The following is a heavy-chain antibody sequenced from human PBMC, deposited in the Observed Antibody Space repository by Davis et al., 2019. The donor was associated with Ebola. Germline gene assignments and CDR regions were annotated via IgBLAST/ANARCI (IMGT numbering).Heavy chain of an antibody. J-gene: IGHJ4*02. Sequence: ASVTVSCKASRYTFTSYYMHWLRQAPAQGLEWMGIINPSGGSTSYAQKFQGRVTMTRDTSTSTVYMELSSLRSEDTAVYYWARGRSIADYWGQGALVTVSS. CDR3: ARGRSIADY. V-gene: IGHV1-46*01. CDR1: RYTFTSYY. CDR2: INPSGGST. D-gene: IGHD6-6*01.